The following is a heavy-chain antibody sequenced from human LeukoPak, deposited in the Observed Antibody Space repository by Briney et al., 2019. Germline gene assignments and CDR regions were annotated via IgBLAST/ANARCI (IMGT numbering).Heavy chain of an antibody. CDR2: INPNSGGT. V-gene: IGHV1-2*02. CDR3: ARVVSSSWGFDY. CDR1: GYTFTGHY. J-gene: IGHJ4*02. D-gene: IGHD6-13*01. Sequence: ASVKVSCKASGYTFTGHYMHWVRQAPGQGLEWMGWINPNSGGTNYAQKFQGRVTMTRDTSISTAYMELSRLRSDDTAVYYCARVVSSSWGFDYWGQGTLVTVSS.